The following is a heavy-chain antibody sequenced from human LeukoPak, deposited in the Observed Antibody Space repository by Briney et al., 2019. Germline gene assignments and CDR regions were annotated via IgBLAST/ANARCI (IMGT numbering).Heavy chain of an antibody. D-gene: IGHD5-12*01. CDR3: ARGPPRGYSGYGRGMDV. Sequence: SETLSLICAVYGGSFSGYYWSWIRQPPGKGLEWIGEINHSGSTNYNPSLKSRVTISVDTSKNQFSLKLSSVTAADTAVYYCARGPPRGYSGYGRGMDVWGQGTTVTVSS. V-gene: IGHV4-34*01. CDR2: INHSGST. J-gene: IGHJ6*02. CDR1: GGSFSGYY.